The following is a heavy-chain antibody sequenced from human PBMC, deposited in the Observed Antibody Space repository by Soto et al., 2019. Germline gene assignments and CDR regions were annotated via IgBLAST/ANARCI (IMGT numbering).Heavy chain of an antibody. CDR2: IYSGGST. CDR1: GFIVRDHY. J-gene: IGHJ6*03. Sequence: GGSLRLSCAASGFIVRDHYMSWVRQAPGKGLEWVSVIYSGGSTYYADSVKGRFTISRDNSKNTLYLQMNTLRAEDTAVYYCARARGYSYCCMDVWGEGTTVTVSS. CDR3: ARARGYSYCCMDV. V-gene: IGHV3-66*01.